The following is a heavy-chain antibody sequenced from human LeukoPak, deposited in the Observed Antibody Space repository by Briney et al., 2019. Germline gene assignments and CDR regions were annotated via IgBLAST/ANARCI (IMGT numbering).Heavy chain of an antibody. CDR1: GLTFSTYW. CDR3: ARDNHATGDY. J-gene: IGHJ4*02. CDR2: INQDGGET. Sequence: GGSLRLSFAASGLTFSTYWMMWVRQAPGKGLAWVATINQDGGETYYVDYLKGRFTISRDNTKNSLYLQMNSLRVEDTHVYYCARDNHATGDYWGPGTLVTVSS. V-gene: IGHV3-7*03.